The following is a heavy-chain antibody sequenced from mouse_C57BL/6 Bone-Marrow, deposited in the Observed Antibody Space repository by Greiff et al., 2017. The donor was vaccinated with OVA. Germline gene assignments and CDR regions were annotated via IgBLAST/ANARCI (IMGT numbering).Heavy chain of an antibody. D-gene: IGHD2-10*01. V-gene: IGHV1-81*01. Sequence: VQLQQSGAELARPGASVKLSCKASGYTFTSYGISWVKQRTGQGLEWIGEIYPSSGNTYYNEKFKGKATLTADKSSSPAYMELSSLASEDSAVYCCARWAYYGFAYWGQGTLVTVSA. CDR2: IYPSSGNT. CDR3: ARWAYYGFAY. J-gene: IGHJ3*01. CDR1: GYTFTSYG.